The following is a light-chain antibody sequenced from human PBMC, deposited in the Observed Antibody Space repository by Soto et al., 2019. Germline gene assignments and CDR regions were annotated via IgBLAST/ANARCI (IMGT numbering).Light chain of an antibody. V-gene: IGKV3-15*01. J-gene: IGKJ1*01. CDR1: QIVSRN. CDR2: SSS. CDR3: QQYDVRKT. Sequence: EIVLTQSPANLSVSPGERATLSCRASQIVSRNLAWYQQKPGQAPRLLIYSSSTRATGIPGRFSGSAFGTEFTLTNRSLQSEDSAVYYCQQYDVRKTFGQGTKVEI.